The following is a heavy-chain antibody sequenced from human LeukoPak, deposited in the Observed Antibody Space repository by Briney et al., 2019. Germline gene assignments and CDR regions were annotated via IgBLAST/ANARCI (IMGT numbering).Heavy chain of an antibody. CDR3: ARISARGVAGRGFFQH. J-gene: IGHJ1*01. Sequence: PGRSLRLSCAASGFTFSSYAMHWVRLAPGKGLEWVAVISSDGSNKYYVDSVKGRFTISRDNPKNTLFLQMNSLTAEDTAVYYCARISARGVAGRGFFQHWGQGTLVTVSS. V-gene: IGHV3-30-3*01. CDR2: ISSDGSNK. D-gene: IGHD6-19*01. CDR1: GFTFSSYA.